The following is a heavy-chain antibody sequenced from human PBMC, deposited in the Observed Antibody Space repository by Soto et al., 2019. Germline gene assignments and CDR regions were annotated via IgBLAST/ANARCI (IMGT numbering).Heavy chain of an antibody. J-gene: IGHJ6*03. CDR2: TYYRSKWYN. Sequence: SQTLSLTCVISGDSVSSNSAAWNWIRQSPSRGLEWLGRTYYRSKWYNDYAVSVKSRITINPDTSKNQFSLQLNSVTPEDTAVYYCALANGSYDFWSGYSYYYYMDVWGKGTTVTVS. D-gene: IGHD3-3*01. CDR1: GDSVSSNSAA. CDR3: ALANGSYDFWSGYSYYYYMDV. V-gene: IGHV6-1*01.